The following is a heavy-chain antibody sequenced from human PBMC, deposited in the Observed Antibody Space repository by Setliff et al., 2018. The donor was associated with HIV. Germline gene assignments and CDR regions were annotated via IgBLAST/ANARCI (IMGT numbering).Heavy chain of an antibody. CDR2: SSHSGNT. CDR3: ASGEPYYYDSTCSSRVMGV. D-gene: IGHD3-22*01. CDR1: GDSINTHY. Sequence: ETLSLTCTVSGDSINTHYWSWIRQPPGKGLEWIGCSSHSGNTNFNPSLNSRVTISLDKSKNQFSLKLAAVTAADTAVYYCASGEPYYYDSTCSSRVMGVWGKGTTVTVSS. J-gene: IGHJ6*03. V-gene: IGHV4-59*11.